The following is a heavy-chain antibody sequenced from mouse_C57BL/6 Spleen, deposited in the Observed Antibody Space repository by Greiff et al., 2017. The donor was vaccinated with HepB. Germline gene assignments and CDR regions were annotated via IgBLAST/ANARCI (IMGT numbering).Heavy chain of an antibody. V-gene: IGHV5-15*04. CDR2: ISNLAYSI. Sequence: DVQLVESGGGLVQPGGSLKLSCAASGFTFSDYGMAWVRQAPRKGPEWVAFISNLAYSIYYADTVTGRFTISRENAKNTLYLEMSSLRSEDTAMYYCARRGGIYYDYDGYAMDYWGQGTSVTVSS. CDR3: ARRGGIYYDYDGYAMDY. D-gene: IGHD2-4*01. CDR1: GFTFSDYG. J-gene: IGHJ4*01.